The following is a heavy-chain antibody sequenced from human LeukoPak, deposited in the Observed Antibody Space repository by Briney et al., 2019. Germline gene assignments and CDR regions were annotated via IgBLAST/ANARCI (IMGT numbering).Heavy chain of an antibody. CDR2: IYHSGST. V-gene: IGHV4-38-2*02. CDR1: GYSISSGYY. Sequence: SETLSLTCTVSGYSISSGYYWGWIRQPPGKGLEWIGSIYHSGSTYYNPSLKSRVTISVDTSKNQFSLKLSSVTAADTAVYYCARVGGSYPDYWGQGTLVTVSS. D-gene: IGHD1-26*01. J-gene: IGHJ4*02. CDR3: ARVGGSYPDY.